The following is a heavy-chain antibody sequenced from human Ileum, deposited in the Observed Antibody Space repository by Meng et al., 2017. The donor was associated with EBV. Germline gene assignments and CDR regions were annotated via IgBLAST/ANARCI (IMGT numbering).Heavy chain of an antibody. D-gene: IGHD5-18*01. V-gene: IGHV4-39*07. CDR3: AKEQDDGDRGIHRIDS. CDR2: IHYNGGT. CDR1: GGSISTSSYF. J-gene: IGHJ5*01. Sequence: QLQLRESGPGLVKPSETLSLTCTVSGGSISTSSYFWGWNRQTPGKGLEWIGSIHYNGGTASNPSLQSRVTMSVDTSKNQFSLRLTSVTAADTAVYYCAKEQDDGDRGIHRIDSWGQGTLVTVSS.